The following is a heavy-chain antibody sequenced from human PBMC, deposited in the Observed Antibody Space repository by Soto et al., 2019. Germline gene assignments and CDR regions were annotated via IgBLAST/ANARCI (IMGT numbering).Heavy chain of an antibody. D-gene: IGHD6-19*01. V-gene: IGHV4-4*02. Sequence: QVQLQESGPGLVKPSETLSLTCTVSSDSIAGENWWSWVRQPPGLGLEWIGEVFHTGGTNYNPSLKRRVTMEVNKSKNQFSLTLTSATAADTAVYYCARVFSSGSGWMYYFDFWGQGPLVSVSS. CDR2: VFHTGGT. J-gene: IGHJ4*02. CDR3: ARVFSSGSGWMYYFDF. CDR1: SDSIAGENW.